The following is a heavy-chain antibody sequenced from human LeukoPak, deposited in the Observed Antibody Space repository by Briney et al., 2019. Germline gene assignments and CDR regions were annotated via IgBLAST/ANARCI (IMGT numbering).Heavy chain of an antibody. D-gene: IGHD6-19*01. V-gene: IGHV3-30*03. CDR2: ISYDGSNK. CDR1: GFTFSSYG. J-gene: IGHJ3*02. Sequence: PGGSLRLSCAASGFTFSSYGVHWVRQAPGKGLEWVAVISYDGSNKYYADSVKGRFTISRDNSKNTLYLQMNSLRAEDTAVYYCARGLVAGGFKDVFDIWGQGTMVTVSS. CDR3: ARGLVAGGFKDVFDI.